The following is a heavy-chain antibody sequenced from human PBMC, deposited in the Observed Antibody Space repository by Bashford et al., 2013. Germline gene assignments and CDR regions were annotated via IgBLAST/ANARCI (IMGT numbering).Heavy chain of an antibody. CDR3: ARDGPVVGVWNAFDV. CDR1: STPSATT. D-gene: IGHD1-26*01. CDR2: XPNPNMVP. V-gene: IGHV1-2*02. Sequence: ASVKVVPVKAFWSTPSATTFTLGATGSWQGLEWMDGXPNPNMVPQSIAEXFQGRVTMTRDTSISTAYMELSSLRSDDTAVYFCARDGPVVGVWNAFDVWGQGTVVTVSS. J-gene: IGHJ3*01.